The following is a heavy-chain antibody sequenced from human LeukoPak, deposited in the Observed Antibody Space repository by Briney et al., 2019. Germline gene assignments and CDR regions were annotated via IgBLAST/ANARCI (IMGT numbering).Heavy chain of an antibody. J-gene: IGHJ6*02. CDR3: ASRSKPAVADYYYYGMDV. CDR2: ISSSSSTI. Sequence: PGGSLRLSCAASGFTFSSYSMNWVRQAPGKGLEWVSYISSSSSTIYYADSVKGRFTISRDNAKNSLYLQMNSLRDEDTAVYYCASRSKPAVADYYYYGMDVWGQGTTVTVSS. D-gene: IGHD6-19*01. CDR1: GFTFSSYS. V-gene: IGHV3-48*02.